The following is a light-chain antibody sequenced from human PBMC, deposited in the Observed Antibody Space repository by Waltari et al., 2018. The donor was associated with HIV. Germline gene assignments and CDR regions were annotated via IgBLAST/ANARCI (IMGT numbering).Light chain of an antibody. CDR1: RTVLYHSDNKNY. J-gene: IGKJ4*01. CDR3: QQYFSLPPT. Sequence: DIVMTQSPDSLAVSLGETVSINCKSSRTVLYHSDNKNYLAWYQHKPGQAPRVHISWAATRAVMVPSSIPALGVPERFSGSGSGTNFSLTISGLQEDDVAIYYCQQYFSLPPTFGGGTRVERK. CDR2: WAA. V-gene: IGKV4-1*01.